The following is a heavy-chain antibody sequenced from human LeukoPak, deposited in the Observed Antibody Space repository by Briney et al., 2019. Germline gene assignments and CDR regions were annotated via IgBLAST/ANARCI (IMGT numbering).Heavy chain of an antibody. J-gene: IGHJ4*02. Sequence: SVKVSCKASGGTFSSYAISWVRQAPGQGLEWMGGIIPIFGTANYAQKFQGRVTITADESTSTAYMELSSLRSEDTAVYYCARDAGVVLGDIVVVPAAIYFDYWGQGTLVTVSS. CDR1: GGTFSSYA. D-gene: IGHD2-2*01. CDR3: ARDAGVVLGDIVVVPAAIYFDY. CDR2: IIPIFGTA. V-gene: IGHV1-69*01.